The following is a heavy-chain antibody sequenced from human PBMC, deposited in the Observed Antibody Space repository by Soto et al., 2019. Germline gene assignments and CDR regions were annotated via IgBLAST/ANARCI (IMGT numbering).Heavy chain of an antibody. J-gene: IGHJ4*02. Sequence: GGSLRLSCAASGFTFSSYSMNWVRQAPGKGLEWVSYISSSSSTIYYADSVKGRFTISRDNAKNSLYLQMNSLRAEDTAVYYCARDSSCCYKYAVDYWGQGTLVTVSS. D-gene: IGHD2-2*01. CDR1: GFTFSSYS. CDR2: ISSSSSTI. V-gene: IGHV3-48*01. CDR3: ARDSSCCYKYAVDY.